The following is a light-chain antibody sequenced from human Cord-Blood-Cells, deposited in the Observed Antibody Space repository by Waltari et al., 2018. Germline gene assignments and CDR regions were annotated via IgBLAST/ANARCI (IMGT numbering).Light chain of an antibody. CDR1: SSDVGSYNL. V-gene: IGLV2-23*02. Sequence: QSALTQPASVSGSPGQSITISCTGTSSDVGSYNLVSWYQQHPSKAPKLMIYEVSKRPSGVSNRFSGSKSGNTASLTISGLQAEDEADYYCCSYAGSSTFAVFGGGTQLTVL. J-gene: IGLJ7*01. CDR2: EVS. CDR3: CSYAGSSTFAV.